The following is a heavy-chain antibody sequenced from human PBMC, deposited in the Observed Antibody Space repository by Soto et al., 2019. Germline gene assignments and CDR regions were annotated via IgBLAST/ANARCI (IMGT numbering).Heavy chain of an antibody. Sequence: SVKVSCKASGFTFTSSAVQWVRQARGQRLEWIGWIVVGSGNTNYAQKFQERVTITRDMSTSTAYMELSSLRSEDTAVYYCGGSGSSAAFYGMDVWGQGTTVTVYS. D-gene: IGHD3-10*01. CDR1: GFTFTSSA. CDR3: GGSGSSAAFYGMDV. CDR2: IVVGSGNT. V-gene: IGHV1-58*01. J-gene: IGHJ6*02.